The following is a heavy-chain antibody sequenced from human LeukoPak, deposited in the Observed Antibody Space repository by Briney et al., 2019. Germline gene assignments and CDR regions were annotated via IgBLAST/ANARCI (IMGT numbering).Heavy chain of an antibody. CDR2: ISGSGGST. Sequence: PGGSLRLSCAASGFTFSSYAVSWVSQPPGKGLEWVSAISGSGGSTYYADSVKGRFTISRDNAKNSLYLQMNSLRAEDMALYYCAKSLSSSWYGDAFDIWGQGTMVTVSS. CDR1: GFTFSSYA. J-gene: IGHJ3*02. V-gene: IGHV3-23*01. CDR3: AKSLSSSWYGDAFDI. D-gene: IGHD6-13*01.